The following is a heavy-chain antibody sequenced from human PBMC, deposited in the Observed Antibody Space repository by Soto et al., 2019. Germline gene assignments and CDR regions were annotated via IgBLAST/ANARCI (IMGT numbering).Heavy chain of an antibody. Sequence: PGGALRRSCAACGLPFSKYAMSWVRPAPGKGLEWVSSISSSGSNIYYTDSVKGRFTISRDNAKNSLYLQMNSLRAEDTAVYYCARDHDYGDYSFDYWGQGTLVTVSS. CDR3: ARDHDYGDYSFDY. CDR1: GLPFSKYA. J-gene: IGHJ4*02. D-gene: IGHD4-17*01. V-gene: IGHV3-21*01. CDR2: ISSSGSNI.